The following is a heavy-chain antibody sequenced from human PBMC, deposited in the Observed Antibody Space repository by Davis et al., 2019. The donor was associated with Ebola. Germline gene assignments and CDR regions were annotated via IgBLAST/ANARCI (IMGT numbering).Heavy chain of an antibody. D-gene: IGHD5-24*01. CDR3: ANQLPRARAFDI. CDR1: GYTFTSYA. CDR2: INAGNGNT. Sequence: ASVKVSCKASGYTFTSYAMHWVRQAPGQRLEWMGWINAGNGNTKYSQKFQGRVTITRDTSASTVYMELSSLRSEDTAVYYCANQLPRARAFDIWGQGTMVTVSS. J-gene: IGHJ3*02. V-gene: IGHV1-3*01.